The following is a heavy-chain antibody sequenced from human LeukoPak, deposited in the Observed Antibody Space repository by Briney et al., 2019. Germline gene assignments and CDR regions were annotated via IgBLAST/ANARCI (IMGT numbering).Heavy chain of an antibody. Sequence: PGGSLRLSCAVSGFTFSSSAMTWVRQAPGKGLEWVSIISASGRNTVYADSVKGRFTISRDNSGNTLYLQMNSPRAEDTVVYYCAKDQGNWNAYFDSWGQGTLVTVSS. J-gene: IGHJ4*02. D-gene: IGHD1-20*01. CDR3: AKDQGNWNAYFDS. CDR1: GFTFSSSA. CDR2: ISASGRNT. V-gene: IGHV3-23*01.